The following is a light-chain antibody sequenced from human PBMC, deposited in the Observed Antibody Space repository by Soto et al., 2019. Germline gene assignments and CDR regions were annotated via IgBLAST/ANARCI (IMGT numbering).Light chain of an antibody. CDR1: QGIGSW. J-gene: IGKJ4*01. CDR3: QQANSFPLT. V-gene: IGKV1D-12*01. Sequence: DLQMTQSPSSVSASVGDRVTITCRASQGIGSWLAWYQQKPGTAPKLLIYAASSLPSGVPSRFSGSGSGTDFTLTISSLQPEDFATYYCQQANSFPLTFGGGTKVEIK. CDR2: AAS.